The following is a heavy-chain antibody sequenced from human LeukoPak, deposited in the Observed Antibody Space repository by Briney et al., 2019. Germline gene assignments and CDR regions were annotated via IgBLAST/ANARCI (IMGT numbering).Heavy chain of an antibody. CDR2: ISSNGGST. Sequence: GGSLRLSCAASGFTFSSYAMHWARQAPGKGLEYVSAISSNGGSTYYANSVKGRFTISRDNSKNTLYLQMGSLRAEDMALYYCARVSRRFWYYFDYWGQGTLVTVSS. V-gene: IGHV3-64*01. J-gene: IGHJ4*02. CDR1: GFTFSSYA. CDR3: ARVSRRFWYYFDY. D-gene: IGHD2-8*02.